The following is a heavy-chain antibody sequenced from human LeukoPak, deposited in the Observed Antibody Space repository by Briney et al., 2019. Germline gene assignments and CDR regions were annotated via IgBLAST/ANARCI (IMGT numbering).Heavy chain of an antibody. J-gene: IGHJ5*02. V-gene: IGHV4-38-2*02. CDR2: IYHSGRT. Sequence: SETLSLTCTVSGYSISSGYYWGWIRQPPGKGLEWIGSIYHSGRTFYNPSLKSRVTISVDTSKNQFSLKLSSVTAADTAMYYCARVFVYCSGGSCYWGWFDPWGQGTLVTVSS. D-gene: IGHD2-15*01. CDR1: GYSISSGYY. CDR3: ARVFVYCSGGSCYWGWFDP.